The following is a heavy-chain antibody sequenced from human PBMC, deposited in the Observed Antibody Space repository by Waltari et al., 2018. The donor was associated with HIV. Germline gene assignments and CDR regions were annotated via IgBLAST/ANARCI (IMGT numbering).Heavy chain of an antibody. CDR2: IKQDGSEK. D-gene: IGHD4-17*01. Sequence: ELQLVGSGGGLVTPGGSLRLSCWASGLPFIGFGIEGGRLAPGKGLEWVANIKQDGSEKYYVDSVKGRFTISRDNAKNSLYLQMNSLRAEDTAVYYCARDGSTVTTPVGYWGQGTLVTVSS. J-gene: IGHJ4*02. V-gene: IGHV3-7*01. CDR1: GLPFIGFG. CDR3: ARDGSTVTTPVGY.